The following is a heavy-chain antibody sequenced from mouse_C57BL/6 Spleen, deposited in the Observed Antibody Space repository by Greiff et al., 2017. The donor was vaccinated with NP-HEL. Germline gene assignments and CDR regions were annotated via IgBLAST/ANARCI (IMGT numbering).Heavy chain of an antibody. CDR3: TRSGGYGSSSFAY. J-gene: IGHJ3*01. CDR2: IDPETGGT. Sequence: VKLQEPGAELVRPGASVTLSCKASGYTFTDYEMHWVKQTPVHGLEWIGAIDPETGGTAYNQKFKGKAILTADKSSSTAYMELRSLTSEDSAVYYCTRSGGYGSSSFAYWGQGTLVTVSA. CDR1: GYTFTDYE. V-gene: IGHV1-15*01. D-gene: IGHD1-1*01.